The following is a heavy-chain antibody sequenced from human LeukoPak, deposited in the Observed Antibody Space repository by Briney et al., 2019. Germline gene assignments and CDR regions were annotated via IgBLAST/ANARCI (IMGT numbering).Heavy chain of an antibody. V-gene: IGHV4-61*08. CDR1: GFSLSTSGMC. Sequence: SGPVLVNPTQTLTLTCTFSGFSLSTSGMCVSWIRQPPGKGLEWIRYIYYTGSTNYNPSLKSRVTISVDMSKNQFSLKLSSVTAADTAVYHCARVKTTMGLTVYDAFDIWGQGTMVTVSS. CDR3: ARVKTTMGLTVYDAFDI. CDR2: IYYTGST. J-gene: IGHJ3*02. D-gene: IGHD5-18*01.